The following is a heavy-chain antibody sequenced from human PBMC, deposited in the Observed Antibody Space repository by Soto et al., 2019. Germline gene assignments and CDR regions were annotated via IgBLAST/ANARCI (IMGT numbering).Heavy chain of an antibody. CDR1: GFSFTNYW. D-gene: IGHD6-13*01. CDR2: IYPRDSDT. CDR3: ARQNHTAPGIKTSGQYYFDY. J-gene: IGHJ4*02. Sequence: GESLRISCRGSGFSFTNYWIAWVRQLPGKGLEWVGIIYPRDSDTEYSPSFQGQVTISADKSISTAYLQWRGLKASYTAMYYCARQNHTAPGIKTSGQYYFDYWGQGALVTVSS. V-gene: IGHV5-51*01.